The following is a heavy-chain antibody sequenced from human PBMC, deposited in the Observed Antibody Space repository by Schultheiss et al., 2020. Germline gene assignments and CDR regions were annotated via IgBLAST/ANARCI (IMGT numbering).Heavy chain of an antibody. V-gene: IGHV1-69*13. CDR2: IIPIFGTA. Sequence: SVKVSCKASGGTFSSYAISWVRQAPGQGLEWMGGIIPIFGTANYAQKFQGRVTITADESTSTAYMELSSLRSEDTAVYYCAATAPGYSSGWNFNDWYFDLWGRGTLVTVSS. J-gene: IGHJ2*01. CDR3: AATAPGYSSGWNFNDWYFDL. CDR1: GGTFSSYA. D-gene: IGHD6-19*01.